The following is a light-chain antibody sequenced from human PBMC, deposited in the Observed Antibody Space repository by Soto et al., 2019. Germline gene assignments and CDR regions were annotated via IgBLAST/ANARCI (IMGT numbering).Light chain of an antibody. J-gene: IGKJ4*01. V-gene: IGKV3-11*01. CDR1: QSVSSY. CDR2: DAS. Sequence: EIVWTQSPVTLSLSPGERDTVACRASQSVSSYLAWYQQKPGQAPRLLIYDASNRATGIPARFSGSGSGTDFTLTISSLEPEDFAAYYCQQRSNWPLTFGGGTKVDIK. CDR3: QQRSNWPLT.